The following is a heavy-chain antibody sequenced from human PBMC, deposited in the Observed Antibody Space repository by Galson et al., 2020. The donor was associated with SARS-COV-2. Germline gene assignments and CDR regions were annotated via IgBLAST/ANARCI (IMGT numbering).Heavy chain of an antibody. Sequence: SETLSLTCTVSGYSISSGYYWGWIRQPPGKGLEWIGSIYHSGSTYYNPSLKSRVTISVDTSKNQFSLKLSSVTAADTAVYYCARFRGVVVTYYLDYWGQGTLVTVSS. V-gene: IGHV4-38-2*02. CDR2: IYHSGST. D-gene: IGHD3-22*01. CDR1: GYSISSGYY. CDR3: ARFRGVVVTYYLDY. J-gene: IGHJ4*02.